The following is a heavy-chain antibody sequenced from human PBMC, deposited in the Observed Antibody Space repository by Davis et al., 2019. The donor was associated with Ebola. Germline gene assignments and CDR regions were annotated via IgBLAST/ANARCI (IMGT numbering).Heavy chain of an antibody. D-gene: IGHD6-6*01. CDR2: ISGYNGNT. J-gene: IGHJ4*02. CDR1: GYTFTSYG. Sequence: AASVKVSCKASGYTFTSYGISWVRQAPGQGLEWMGWISGYNGNTNYAQKYRGRVTMTTDTSASTAYMELRSLGSDDTAVYYCARDTGPSSPFDYWGQGTLVTVSS. V-gene: IGHV1-18*01. CDR3: ARDTGPSSPFDY.